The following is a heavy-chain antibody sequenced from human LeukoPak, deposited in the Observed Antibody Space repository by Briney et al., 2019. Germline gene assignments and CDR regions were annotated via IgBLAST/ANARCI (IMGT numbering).Heavy chain of an antibody. D-gene: IGHD6-19*01. V-gene: IGHV3-7*01. CDR3: ARDDSSGWSLYYYYYYGMDV. CDR1: GFSFSSYW. J-gene: IGHJ6*02. CDR2: INQDGSEK. Sequence: GSLTLTCAVSGFSFSSYWLSWVRQAPGKGLEWVANINQDGSEKYYVDSVKRRFTISRDNAKNSLYLHMNSLRAEDTAVYYCARDDSSGWSLYYYYYYGMDVWGQGTTVTVSS.